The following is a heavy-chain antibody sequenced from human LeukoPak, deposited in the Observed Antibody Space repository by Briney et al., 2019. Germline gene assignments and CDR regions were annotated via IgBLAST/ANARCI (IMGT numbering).Heavy chain of an antibody. J-gene: IGHJ4*02. D-gene: IGHD6-19*01. V-gene: IGHV1-2*06. CDR2: INPNSGGT. CDR3: ARGLAVAGPGPDY. CDR1: GYTFTGYY. Sequence: ASVKVSCKASGYTFTGYYMHWVRQAPGQGLEWMGRINPNSGGTNYAQKFQGRVTMTRDTSISTAYMELSRLRSDDTAVYYCARGLAVAGPGPDYWGQGTLVTVSS.